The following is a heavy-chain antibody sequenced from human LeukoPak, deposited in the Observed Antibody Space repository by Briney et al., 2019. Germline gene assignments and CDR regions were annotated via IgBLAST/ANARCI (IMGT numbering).Heavy chain of an antibody. CDR1: GFTVSSNY. D-gene: IGHD3-22*01. Sequence: GGSLRLSCVVSGFTVSSNYMSWVRQAPGKGLEWVSVMYSAGFTYYADSVKGRFTTSRDNSKNTLNLQMNSLRAEDTAVYYCANSRRSGYWYFDLWGRGTLVTVSS. J-gene: IGHJ2*01. CDR3: ANSRRSGYWYFDL. V-gene: IGHV3-53*01. CDR2: MYSAGFT.